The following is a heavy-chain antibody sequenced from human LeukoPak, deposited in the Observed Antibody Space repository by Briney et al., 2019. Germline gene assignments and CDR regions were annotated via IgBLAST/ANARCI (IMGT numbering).Heavy chain of an antibody. D-gene: IGHD3-10*01. CDR2: ISYDGSNK. V-gene: IGHV3-30*04. CDR1: GFTFSSYA. J-gene: IGHJ4*02. Sequence: GGSLRLSCAASGFTFSSYAMHGLRQAPGKGLEWVAVISYDGSNKYYADSVEGRFTISRDNSKNTLYLQMNSLRAEDTAVYYCARGATYYYGSGSSQFDYWGQGTLVTVSS. CDR3: ARGATYYYGSGSSQFDY.